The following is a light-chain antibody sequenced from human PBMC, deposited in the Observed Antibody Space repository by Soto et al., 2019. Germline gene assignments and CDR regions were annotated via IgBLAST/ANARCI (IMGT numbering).Light chain of an antibody. CDR3: QQSSNWPPIT. CDR1: QSVSIH. J-gene: IGKJ5*01. V-gene: IGKV3-15*01. Sequence: ETGMTQSPGTLSVSLGERATLSCRASQSVSIHLAWYQQKPGQAPRLLIYDTSTRATGIPARFSGSGSGTEFTLTISSLQSEDFAVYYCQQSSNWPPITFGQGTRWRL. CDR2: DTS.